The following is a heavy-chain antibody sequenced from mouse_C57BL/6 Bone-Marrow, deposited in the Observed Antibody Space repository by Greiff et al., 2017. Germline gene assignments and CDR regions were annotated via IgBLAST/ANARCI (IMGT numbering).Heavy chain of an antibody. Sequence: QVQLKEPGAELVKPGASVKMSCKASGYTFTSYWITWVKQRPGQGLEWIGDIYPGSGSTNYNEKFKSKATLTVDTSSSTAYMQLSSLTSEDSAVYYCARSGIYGTYEREDYWGQGTTLTVSS. V-gene: IGHV1-55*01. CDR1: GYTFTSYW. CDR3: ARSGIYGTYEREDY. J-gene: IGHJ2*01. CDR2: IYPGSGST. D-gene: IGHD2-1*01.